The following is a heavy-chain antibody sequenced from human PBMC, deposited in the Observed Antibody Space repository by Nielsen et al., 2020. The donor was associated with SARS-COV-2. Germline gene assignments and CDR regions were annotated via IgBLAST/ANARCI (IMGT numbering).Heavy chain of an antibody. Sequence: GESLKISCAASGFTFSSYAMSWVRQAPGKGLEWVSAISGSGGSTYYADSVKGRFTISRDNSKNTLYLQMNSLRAEDTAVYYCARVAVAGTEDWFDPWGQGTLVTVSS. D-gene: IGHD6-19*01. CDR1: GFTFSSYA. CDR2: ISGSGGST. CDR3: ARVAVAGTEDWFDP. V-gene: IGHV3-23*01. J-gene: IGHJ5*02.